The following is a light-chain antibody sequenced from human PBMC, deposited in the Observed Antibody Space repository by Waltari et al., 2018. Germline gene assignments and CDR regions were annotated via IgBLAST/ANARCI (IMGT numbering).Light chain of an antibody. V-gene: IGLV1-47*01. J-gene: IGLJ2*01. CDR3: AAWDDSLSGPL. Sequence: QSVLTQPPSASGTPGQRVTISCSGRGSNIGSNYVSWYQQLPRTAPKLLIYRNKQRPSGVPDRFSGSKSGTSASLAISGLRSEDEADYYCAAWDDSLSGPLFGGGTKLTVL. CDR1: GSNIGSNY. CDR2: RNK.